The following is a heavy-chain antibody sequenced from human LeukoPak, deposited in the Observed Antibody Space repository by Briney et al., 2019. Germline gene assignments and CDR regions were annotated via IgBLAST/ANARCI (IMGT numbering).Heavy chain of an antibody. CDR3: ARAGGIAEGYFDY. J-gene: IGHJ4*02. Sequence: GASVKVSCKASGYTFTVYHLHWVRQAPGHGLEWMGIINTSTGGTTYAQKFQGRVTMTRDMSTSTVQMHLSSLRSEDTAVYYCARAGGIAEGYFDYWGQGTLVTVSS. V-gene: IGHV1-46*01. CDR2: INTSTGGT. CDR1: GYTFTVYH. D-gene: IGHD4-23*01.